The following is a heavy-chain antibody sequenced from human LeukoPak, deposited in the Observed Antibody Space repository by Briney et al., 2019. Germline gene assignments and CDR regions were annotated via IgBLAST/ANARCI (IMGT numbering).Heavy chain of an antibody. CDR2: IYTSVST. J-gene: IGHJ6*03. Sequence: SETLSLTCTVSGGSISSGSYYWSWIRQPAGKGLEWIGRIYTSVSTNYNPSLKSRVTISVDTSKNQFSLKLSSVTAADTAVYYCARDSVTMVRGVIVYYYYYMDVWGKGTTVTISS. CDR3: ARDSVTMVRGVIVYYYYYMDV. CDR1: GGSISSGSYY. V-gene: IGHV4-61*02. D-gene: IGHD3-10*01.